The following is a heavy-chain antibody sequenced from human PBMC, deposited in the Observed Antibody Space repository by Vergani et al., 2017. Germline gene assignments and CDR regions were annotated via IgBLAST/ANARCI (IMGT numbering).Heavy chain of an antibody. CDR2: ISYDGSNK. CDR3: ARDIRRYCSSTICWVPMDV. V-gene: IGHV3-30-3*01. D-gene: IGHD2-2*01. CDR1: GFTFSSYA. J-gene: IGHJ6*04. Sequence: QVQLVESGGGVVKPGRSLRLSCAASGFTFSSYAMHWVRQAPGKGLEWVAVISYDGSNKYYADSVKGRFTISRDNSKNTLYLQMNSLRAEDTAVYYCARDIRRYCSSTICWVPMDVWGKGTTVTVSS.